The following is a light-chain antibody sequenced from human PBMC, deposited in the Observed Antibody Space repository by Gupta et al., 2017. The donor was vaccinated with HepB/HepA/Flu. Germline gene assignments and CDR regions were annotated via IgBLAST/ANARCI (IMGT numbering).Light chain of an antibody. CDR3: QKYYSSPPWT. Sequence: DIVMTQSPDSLAVSLGERATINCKSTQHVLNSSNNKNYLAWFQQRPGQPPRLLIYWVSTRVSGVPDRFSGSGSGTDFTLTISSLQAEDVAVYYCQKYYSSPPWTFGQGTKVEIK. CDR2: WVS. V-gene: IGKV4-1*01. J-gene: IGKJ1*01. CDR1: QHVLNSSNNKNY.